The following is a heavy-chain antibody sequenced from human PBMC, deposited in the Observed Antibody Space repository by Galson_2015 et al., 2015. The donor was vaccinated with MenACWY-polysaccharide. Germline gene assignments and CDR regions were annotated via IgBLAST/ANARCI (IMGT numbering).Heavy chain of an antibody. CDR2: IKQDASAK. CDR1: GFTFSTSW. J-gene: IGHJ4*02. V-gene: IGHV3-7*03. Sequence: SLRLSCAASGFTFSTSWMSWVRQAPGKGLEWVANIKQDASAKNYVDPVKGRFTISRDNAQNTLHLQMNSLRAEDTAVYYCARHDSGSYYVYWGQGTLVTVSS. CDR3: ARHDSGSYYVY. D-gene: IGHD1-26*01.